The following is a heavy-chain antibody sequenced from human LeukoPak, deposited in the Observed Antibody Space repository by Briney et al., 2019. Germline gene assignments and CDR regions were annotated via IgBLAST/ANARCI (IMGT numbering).Heavy chain of an antibody. CDR2: IYYSGST. Sequence: PSETLSLTCTVSGGSVSSSSYYWGWIRQPPGKGLEWIGSIYYSGSTYYNPSLKSRVTISIDTSKNQFSLILTSVTAADTAVYYCAGDTTGYCTMDVWGKGTTVTVSS. J-gene: IGHJ6*04. V-gene: IGHV4-39*07. CDR1: GGSVSSSSYY. CDR3: AGDTTGYCTMDV. D-gene: IGHD2-8*01.